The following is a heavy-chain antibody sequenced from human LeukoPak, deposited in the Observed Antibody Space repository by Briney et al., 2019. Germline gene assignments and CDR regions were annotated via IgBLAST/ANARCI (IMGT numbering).Heavy chain of an antibody. CDR3: ARDLWNFYDDSGYYRDFDS. CDR1: TSR. Sequence: VASVKVSCKATSRISWVRQAPGQGLEWMGWIGSYGGDTYYAQKFQGRVTVTTDPSTSTVYMELRSLRSDDTAVYYCARDLWNFYDDSGYYRDFDSWGQGTLVTVSS. D-gene: IGHD3-22*01. CDR2: IGSYGGDT. J-gene: IGHJ5*01. V-gene: IGHV1-18*01.